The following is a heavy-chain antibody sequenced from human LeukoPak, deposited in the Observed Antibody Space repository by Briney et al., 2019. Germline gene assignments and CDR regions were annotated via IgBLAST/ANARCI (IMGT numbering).Heavy chain of an antibody. CDR3: ARDGDTAMGQIDPFEI. V-gene: IGHV3-11*01. CDR1: GFTFSDYY. J-gene: IGHJ3*02. CDR2: ISSSGSTI. D-gene: IGHD5-18*01. Sequence: KPGGSLRLSCAASGFTFSDYYMSWIRQAPGKGLEWVSYISSSGSTIYYADSVKGRFTISRDNAKNSLYLQMNSLRVEDTAMYYCARDGDTAMGQIDPFEIWGQGTVVTVSS.